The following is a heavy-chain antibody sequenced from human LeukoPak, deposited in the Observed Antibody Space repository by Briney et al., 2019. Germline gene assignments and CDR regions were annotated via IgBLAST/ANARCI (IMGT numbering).Heavy chain of an antibody. CDR3: AREREAAGYYFDY. D-gene: IGHD6-13*01. CDR1: GFGFSSFA. J-gene: IGHJ4*02. Sequence: PGGSLRLSCEGSGFTASGFGFSSFAMYWVRQAPGKGLEWVAVMSYDGSSEYYADSVKGRFTISRDNSKNTLYLQMNSLRAEDTAVYYCAREREAAGYYFDYWGQGTLVTVSS. CDR2: MSYDGSSE. V-gene: IGHV3-30*03.